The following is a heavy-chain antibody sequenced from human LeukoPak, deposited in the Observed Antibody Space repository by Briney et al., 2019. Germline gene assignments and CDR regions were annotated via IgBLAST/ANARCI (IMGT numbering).Heavy chain of an antibody. D-gene: IGHD3-10*01. CDR1: GYTFTSYG. J-gene: IGHJ6*03. CDR3: ARIGITVVRGVYYYYYYMDV. CDR2: ISAYNGNT. V-gene: IGHV1-18*01. Sequence: GASVKVSCKASGYTFTSYGISWVRQAPGQGLEWMGWISAYNGNTNYAQKLQGRVTMTTDTSTSTAYMELRSLRSDDTAVYYCARIGITVVRGVYYYYYYMDVWGKGTTVTVSS.